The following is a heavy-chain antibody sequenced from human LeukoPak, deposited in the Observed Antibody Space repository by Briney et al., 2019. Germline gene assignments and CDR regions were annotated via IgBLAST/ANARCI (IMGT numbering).Heavy chain of an antibody. D-gene: IGHD2-21*01. Sequence: GGSLRLSCAASGFTFSNYAMSWVRQAPGKGLEWVSGISGSGGSAYYADSVKGRLTISRDNSKNTLYLQMDSLRAEDTAVYYCAKWDGAYCGGECYSSSGMDVWGQGTTVTVSS. V-gene: IGHV3-23*01. CDR2: ISGSGGSA. J-gene: IGHJ6*02. CDR1: GFTFSNYA. CDR3: AKWDGAYCGGECYSSSGMDV.